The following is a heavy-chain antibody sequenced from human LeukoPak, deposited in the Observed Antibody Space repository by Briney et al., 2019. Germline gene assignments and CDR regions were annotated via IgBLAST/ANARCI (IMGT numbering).Heavy chain of an antibody. CDR1: GFTFNNYA. V-gene: IGHV3-21*01. CDR2: ISSSSSYI. Sequence: PGGSLRLSCAASGFTFNNYAMSWVRQAPGKGLEWVSSISSSSSYIYYADSVKGRFTISRDNAKNSLYLQMNSLRAEDTAVYYCARTQWLVPGFDYWGQGTLVTVSS. J-gene: IGHJ4*02. CDR3: ARTQWLVPGFDY. D-gene: IGHD6-19*01.